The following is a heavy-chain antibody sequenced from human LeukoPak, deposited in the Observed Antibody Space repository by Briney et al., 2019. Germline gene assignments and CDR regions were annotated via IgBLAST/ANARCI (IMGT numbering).Heavy chain of an antibody. Sequence: GASVKVSCKASGYTFTSYYMHWVRQAPGQGLEWMGRIIPIFGIANYAQKFQGRVTITADKSTSTAYMELSSLRSEDTAVYYCAREDPTVMFDYWGQGTLVTVSS. J-gene: IGHJ4*02. CDR2: IIPIFGIA. CDR1: GYTFTSYY. CDR3: AREDPTVMFDY. V-gene: IGHV1-69*04. D-gene: IGHD1-1*01.